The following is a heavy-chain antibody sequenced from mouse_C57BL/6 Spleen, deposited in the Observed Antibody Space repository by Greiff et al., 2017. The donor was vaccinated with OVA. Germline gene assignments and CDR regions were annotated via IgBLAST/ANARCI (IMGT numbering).Heavy chain of an antibody. CDR1: GYTFTSYW. Sequence: QVQLQQPGAELVKPGASVKLSCKASGYTFTSYWMHWVKQRPGRGLEWIGRIDPDSGGTKYNEKFKSKATLTVDKPSSTAYMELSILASEDSAVYYCARADSSVYGFACWGQGTLVTVSA. D-gene: IGHD3-2*02. CDR3: ARADSSVYGFAC. J-gene: IGHJ3*01. CDR2: IDPDSGGT. V-gene: IGHV1-72*01.